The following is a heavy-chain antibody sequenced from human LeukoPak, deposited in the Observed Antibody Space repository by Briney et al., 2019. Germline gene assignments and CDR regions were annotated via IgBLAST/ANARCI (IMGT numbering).Heavy chain of an antibody. CDR3: AELGITMIGGV. D-gene: IGHD3-10*02. J-gene: IGHJ6*04. Sequence: GGSPRLSCVVSGFTFSPYSMNWVRQAPGKGLEWVAYISGRTSTIYYADSVYGRFTISRDNAKNSLYLQMNSLRAEDTAVYYCAELGITMIGGVWGKGTTVTISS. V-gene: IGHV3-48*01. CDR1: GFTFSPYS. CDR2: ISGRTSTI.